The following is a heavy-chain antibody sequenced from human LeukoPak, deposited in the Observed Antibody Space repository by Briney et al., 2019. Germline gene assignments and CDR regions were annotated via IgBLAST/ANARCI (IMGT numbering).Heavy chain of an antibody. V-gene: IGHV5-10-1*01. CDR3: ARLESSGYYVY. J-gene: IGHJ4*02. CDR2: IDPRDSYT. CDR1: GYSFTSYR. D-gene: IGHD3-22*01. Sequence: GPPPRISCKGSGYSFTSYRISWVRKLPGKGLEWMGWIDPRDSYTKYDPSFQGHGSISADKSSSTAYLQWSSLKASDTATYYCARLESSGYYVYWGQGTLVTVSS.